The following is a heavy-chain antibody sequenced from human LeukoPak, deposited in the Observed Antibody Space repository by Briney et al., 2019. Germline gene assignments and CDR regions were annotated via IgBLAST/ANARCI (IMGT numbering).Heavy chain of an antibody. J-gene: IGHJ4*02. CDR3: ARINARALDY. Sequence: GGSLRLSCAASGFTFSSYSMNWVRQAPGKGLEWVSFISSGGSTKYYADSVKGRFTVSRDNAKNALYLQMNSLRDDDTAVYYCARINARALDYWGQGTLVTVSS. V-gene: IGHV3-48*02. CDR1: GFTFSSYS. CDR2: ISSGGSTK.